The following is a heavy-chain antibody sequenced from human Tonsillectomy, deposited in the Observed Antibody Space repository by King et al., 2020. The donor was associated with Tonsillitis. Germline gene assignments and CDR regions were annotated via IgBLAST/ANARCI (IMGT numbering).Heavy chain of an antibody. D-gene: IGHD2-21*01. CDR3: AGDWSGGRYCDN. CDR2: INTDSGDT. CDR1: RYTFTGYY. V-gene: IGHV1-2*02. Sequence: QLVQSGAEVKKPGASVKVSCKAYRYTFTGYYMHWVRQAPGQGLEWMGWINTDSGDTNYAQRFLGRVTMTRDTSITTAYMELSSLRSDDTAVYYGAGDWSGGRYCDNWGQGTLVTVSS. J-gene: IGHJ4*02.